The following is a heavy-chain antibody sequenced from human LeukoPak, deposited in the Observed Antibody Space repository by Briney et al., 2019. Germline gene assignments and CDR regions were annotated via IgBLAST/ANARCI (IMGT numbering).Heavy chain of an antibody. CDR3: ASHWYYDSSGYYYANYFDY. CDR2: IYYSGST. CDR1: GGSIRSGGYY. Sequence: PSQTLSLTCTVSGGSIRSGGYYWSWIRQHPGKGLEWIGYIYYSGSTYYNPSLKSRVTISVDTSKNQFSLKLSSVTAADTAVYYCASHWYYDSSGYYYANYFDYWGQGTLVTVSS. J-gene: IGHJ4*02. D-gene: IGHD3-22*01. V-gene: IGHV4-31*03.